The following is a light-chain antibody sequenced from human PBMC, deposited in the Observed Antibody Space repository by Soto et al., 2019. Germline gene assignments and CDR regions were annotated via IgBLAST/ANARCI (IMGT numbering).Light chain of an antibody. CDR2: ENN. V-gene: IGLV1-51*02. J-gene: IGLJ1*01. CDR1: SSNIENNY. CDR3: GTWDSSLSVFV. Sequence: QSVLTQPPSVSAAPGQKVTISCSGSSSNIENNYVSWYQQLPGTAPKLLIYENNRRPLGIPDRFTGSKSGTSATLGITGLQTGDEADYYCGTWDSSLSVFVFGTGTNVTVL.